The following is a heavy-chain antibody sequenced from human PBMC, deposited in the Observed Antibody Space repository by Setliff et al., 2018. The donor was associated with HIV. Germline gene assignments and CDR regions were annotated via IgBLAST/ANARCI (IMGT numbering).Heavy chain of an antibody. J-gene: IGHJ5*02. D-gene: IGHD6-13*01. CDR1: GYTFSGYY. V-gene: IGHV1-2*02. Sequence: ASVKVSCKPSGYTFSGYYMHWVRQAPGQGLEWMGWINPNSGGTNNAQKFQGRVTMTRDTSINTAYMELARLRSGDTAVYYCAKGGPGSSWLGGWFDPWGQGTLVTVSS. CDR2: INPNSGGT. CDR3: AKGGPGSSWLGGWFDP.